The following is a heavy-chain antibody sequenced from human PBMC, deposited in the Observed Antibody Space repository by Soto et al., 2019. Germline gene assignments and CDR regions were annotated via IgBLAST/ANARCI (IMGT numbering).Heavy chain of an antibody. CDR2: INAYNGNT. Sequence: ASVKVSCKASGYTFTSYGISWVRQAPGQGLEWMGWINAYNGNTNYAQKLQGRVTMTTDTSTSTAYMELRSLRSDDTAVYYCAKGCKEGYGYYDSYYFDYWGQGTLVTVSS. J-gene: IGHJ4*02. CDR1: GYTFTSYG. D-gene: IGHD3-22*01. CDR3: AKGCKEGYGYYDSYYFDY. V-gene: IGHV1-18*01.